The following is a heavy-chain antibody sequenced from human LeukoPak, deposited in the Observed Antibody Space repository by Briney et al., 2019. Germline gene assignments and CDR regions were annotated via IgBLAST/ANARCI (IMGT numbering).Heavy chain of an antibody. J-gene: IGHJ4*02. D-gene: IGHD5-12*01. Sequence: PGGSLRLSCAASGFTFSNAWMSWVRQAPGKGLEWVGRIKSKTDGGTTDYAAPVKGRFTISRDDSKNTLYLQMNSLKTEDTAVYSCTTEGHSGYDPYYFDYWGQGTLVTVSS. CDR3: TTEGHSGYDPYYFDY. V-gene: IGHV3-15*01. CDR2: IKSKTDGGTT. CDR1: GFTFSNAW.